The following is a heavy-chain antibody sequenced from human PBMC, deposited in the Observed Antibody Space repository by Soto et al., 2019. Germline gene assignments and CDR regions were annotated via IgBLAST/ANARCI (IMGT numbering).Heavy chain of an antibody. CDR1: GYTFTIYW. J-gene: IGHJ4*02. Sequence: PGESLKISCQVSGYTFTIYWIGWVRQMPGKVMAWMGNIYPTHYDNSYSPSFQGTVTSSADQSINTVYLQWDSLKASDTAISYCARPANTVAGHFDLWGQGTPVTVSS. V-gene: IGHV5-51*01. CDR3: ARPANTVAGHFDL. D-gene: IGHD4-17*01. CDR2: IYPTHYDN.